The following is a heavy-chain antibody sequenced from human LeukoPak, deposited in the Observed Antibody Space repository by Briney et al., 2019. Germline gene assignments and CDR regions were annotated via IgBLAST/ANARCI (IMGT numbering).Heavy chain of an antibody. CDR2: IRYDGSNK. Sequence: PGGSLRLSCAASGFTFSSYGMHWVRQAPGKGLVGVAFIRYDGSNKYYAASVKGRFTISRDNSKNTLYLQMISLRAEDTAVYYCAKDLAYYDSSGYTYFDYWGQGTLVTVSS. D-gene: IGHD3-22*01. CDR3: AKDLAYYDSSGYTYFDY. J-gene: IGHJ4*02. CDR1: GFTFSSYG. V-gene: IGHV3-30*02.